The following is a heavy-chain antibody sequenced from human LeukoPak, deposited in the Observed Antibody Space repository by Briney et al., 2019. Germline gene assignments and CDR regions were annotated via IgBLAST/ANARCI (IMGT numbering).Heavy chain of an antibody. V-gene: IGHV4-34*01. D-gene: IGHD1-1*01. CDR1: GGSFSGYC. Sequence: PSETLSLTCAVYGGSFSGYCWSWIRQPPGKGLEWIGEINHSGSTNYNPSLKSRVTISVDTSKNQFSLKLSSVTAADTAVYYCARDRRSYKNWFDPWGQGTLVTVSS. J-gene: IGHJ5*02. CDR2: INHSGST. CDR3: ARDRRSYKNWFDP.